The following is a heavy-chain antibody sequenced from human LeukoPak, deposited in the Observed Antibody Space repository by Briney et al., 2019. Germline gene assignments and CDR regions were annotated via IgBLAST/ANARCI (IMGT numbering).Heavy chain of an antibody. V-gene: IGHV3-30-3*01. J-gene: IGHJ4*02. CDR1: GFTFSSYA. Sequence: GGSLRLSCAASGFTFSSYAMHWVRQAPGKGLEWEAVISYDGSNKYYADSVKGRFTISRDNSKNTLYLQMNSLRAEDTAVYYCARDLGGDGGGPSGAFDYWGQGTLVTVSS. D-gene: IGHD2-21*01. CDR2: ISYDGSNK. CDR3: ARDLGGDGGGPSGAFDY.